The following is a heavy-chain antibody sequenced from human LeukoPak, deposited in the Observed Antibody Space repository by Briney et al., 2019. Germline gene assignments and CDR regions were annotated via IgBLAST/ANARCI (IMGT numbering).Heavy chain of an antibody. CDR3: ARDPAGSGPYYYYYYMDV. V-gene: IGHV3-48*01. Sequence: SGGSLRLSCAASGFTFSSYSMNWVRQAPGKGLEWVSYISSSSSTIYYADSVEGRFTISRDNAKNSLYLQMNSLRAEDTAVYYCARDPAGSGPYYYYYYMDVWGKGTTVTVSS. CDR1: GFTFSSYS. CDR2: ISSSSSTI. J-gene: IGHJ6*03. D-gene: IGHD3-10*01.